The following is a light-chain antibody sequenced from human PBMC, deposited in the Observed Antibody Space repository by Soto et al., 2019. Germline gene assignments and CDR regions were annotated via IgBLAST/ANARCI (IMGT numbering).Light chain of an antibody. J-gene: IGKJ1*01. CDR3: MQATQSHWT. V-gene: IGKV2-24*01. CDR1: QSLVHNDGNTY. Sequence: DIVMSQTPLSSTVTLGQAASISCRSRQSLVHNDGNTYLSWFQQRPGQPPRLLIYKVYDRFSGVTDRFSGSGAGTDFTLTISRVEAEDVGIYYCMQATQSHWTVGPVTKVEIK. CDR2: KVY.